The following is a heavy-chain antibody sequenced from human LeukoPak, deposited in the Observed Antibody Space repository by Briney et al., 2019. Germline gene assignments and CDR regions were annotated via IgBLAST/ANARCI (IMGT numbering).Heavy chain of an antibody. CDR1: GGSVINYY. D-gene: IGHD6-6*01. V-gene: IGHV4-59*08. J-gene: IGHJ4*02. CDR2: VYYTGST. Sequence: PSETLSLTFSVSGGSVINYYWSWIRQPPGKGLEWIGYVYYTGSTNYNPSLKSRVTMFEDKSKNQFSLRLYSVTVADTAVYYCARHFAYSSSSYFDYWGQGRLVTVSS. CDR3: ARHFAYSSSSYFDY.